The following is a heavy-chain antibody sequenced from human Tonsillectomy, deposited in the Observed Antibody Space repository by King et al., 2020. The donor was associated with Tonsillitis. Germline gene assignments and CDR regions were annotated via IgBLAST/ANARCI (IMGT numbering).Heavy chain of an antibody. D-gene: IGHD7-27*01. CDR3: AKVPGYYYYYYMDV. CDR1: GFTFSSYA. Sequence: VQLVESGGGWVQPGGCLRLSCEASGFTFSSYAMNWVRQAPGKGLEWGSGISGGGGSTYYADSVKGRFTTSRDNSKKTLYLQMNSLRAEDTAVYYCAKVPGYYYYYYMDVWGKGTTVTVSS. CDR2: ISGGGGST. J-gene: IGHJ6*03. V-gene: IGHV3-23*04.